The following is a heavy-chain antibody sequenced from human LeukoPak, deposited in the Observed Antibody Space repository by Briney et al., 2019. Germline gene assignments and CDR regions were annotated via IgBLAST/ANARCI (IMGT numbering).Heavy chain of an antibody. Sequence: GGSLGLSCAASGFTFSNAWMSWVRQAPGKGLEWVGRIRSKRDGGTTDYAAPVKGSLTISRDDSKNTLNLQMNSLKTEDTAVYYCTTFGYSYGLAWGQGSLVTVSS. D-gene: IGHD5-18*01. CDR2: IRSKRDGGTT. J-gene: IGHJ5*02. V-gene: IGHV3-15*01. CDR1: GFTFSNAW. CDR3: TTFGYSYGLA.